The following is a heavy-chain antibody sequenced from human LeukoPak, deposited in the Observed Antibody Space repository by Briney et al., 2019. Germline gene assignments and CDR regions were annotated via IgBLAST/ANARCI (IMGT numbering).Heavy chain of an antibody. J-gene: IGHJ4*02. CDR3: ARVEGFRYFDY. D-gene: IGHD3-10*01. CDR2: ISNSGRT. Sequence: SETLSLTCAVSGGSISSSNWWSWARQPPGKGLEWIGEISNSGRTNYNPSLKSRVTISVDKSKNQFSLKLSSVTAADTAVYYCARVEGFRYFDYWGQGTLVTVSS. V-gene: IGHV4-4*02. CDR1: GGSISSSNW.